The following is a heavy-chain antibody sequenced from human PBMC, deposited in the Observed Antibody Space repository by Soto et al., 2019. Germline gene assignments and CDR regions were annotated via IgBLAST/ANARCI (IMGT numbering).Heavy chain of an antibody. CDR2: IYYSGST. J-gene: IGHJ6*02. V-gene: IGHV4-31*03. CDR3: AWMKVLTIPILKQTENYYYYYGMDV. CDR1: GGSISSGGYY. D-gene: IGHD3-9*01. Sequence: PSETLSLTCTVSGGSISSGGYYWSWIRQHPGKGLEWIGYIYYSGSTYYNPSLKSRVTISVDTSKNQFSLKLSSVTAADTAVYYCAWMKVLTIPILKQTENYYYYYGMDVWGQGTTVTVSS.